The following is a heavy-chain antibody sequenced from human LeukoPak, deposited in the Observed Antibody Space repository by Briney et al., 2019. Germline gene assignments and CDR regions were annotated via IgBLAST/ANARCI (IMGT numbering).Heavy chain of an antibody. D-gene: IGHD5-24*01. CDR3: ARGEMATIRVSDN. V-gene: IGHV7-4-1*02. CDR2: INTNTGNP. CDR1: GYTFTSYA. Sequence: ASVKVSCKTSGYTFTSYAMNWVRQAPGQGLEWMGWINTNTGNPMYAQGFTGRFVFSLDTSVSTAYLQISSLKAEDTAVYYCARGEMATIRVSDNWGQGTLVTVSS. J-gene: IGHJ4*02.